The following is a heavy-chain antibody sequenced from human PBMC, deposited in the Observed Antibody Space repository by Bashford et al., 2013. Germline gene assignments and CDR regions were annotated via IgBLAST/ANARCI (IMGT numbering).Heavy chain of an antibody. CDR1: GGTFSSYA. D-gene: IGHD3-3*01. Sequence: SVKVSCKASGGTFSSYAISWVRQAPGQGLEWMGGIIPIFGTANYAQKFQGRVTITADESTSTAYMELSSLRSEDTAVYYCARDKDSLRFDLYYYYGMDVWGQGTTVTVSS. V-gene: IGHV1-69*13. J-gene: IGHJ6*02. CDR2: IIPIFGTA. CDR3: ARDKDSLRFDLYYYYGMDV.